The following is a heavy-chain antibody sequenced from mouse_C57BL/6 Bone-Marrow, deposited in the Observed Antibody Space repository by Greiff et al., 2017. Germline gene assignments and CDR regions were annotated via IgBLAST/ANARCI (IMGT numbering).Heavy chain of an antibody. CDR1: GYAFSSSW. Sequence: QVQLLQSGAELVRPGASVKISCKASGYAFSSSWMNWVKQRTGKGLEWIGQIYPGDGDTYYNGKFKGKATLTADKSSSPAYRQLSSLTSEDSAVYFCARGLRSFAYWGQGTLVTVSA. J-gene: IGHJ3*01. CDR2: IYPGDGDT. CDR3: ARGLRSFAY. D-gene: IGHD3-3*01. V-gene: IGHV1-80*01.